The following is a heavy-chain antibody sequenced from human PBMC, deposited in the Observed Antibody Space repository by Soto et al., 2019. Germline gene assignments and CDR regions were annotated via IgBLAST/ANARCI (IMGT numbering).Heavy chain of an antibody. CDR2: ISYDGSNK. CDR1: GFTFSSYG. J-gene: IGHJ6*02. V-gene: IGHV3-30*18. D-gene: IGHD3-10*01. CDR3: AKDRGSGSYLSTRYYYYGMDV. Sequence: PGGSLRLSCAASGFTFSSYGMHWVRQAPGKGLEWVAVISYDGSNKYYADSVKGRFTISRDNSKNTLCLQMNSLRAEDTAVYYCAKDRGSGSYLSTRYYYYGMDVWGQGTTVTVS.